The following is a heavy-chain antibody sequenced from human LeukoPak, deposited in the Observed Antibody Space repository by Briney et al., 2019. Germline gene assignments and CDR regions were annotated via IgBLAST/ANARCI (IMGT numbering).Heavy chain of an antibody. D-gene: IGHD2-2*01. J-gene: IGHJ5*02. CDR1: GYSISSGYY. CDR2: ICHSGST. Sequence: TSETLSLTCAVSGYSISSGYYWGGIRPPPGKGLEWIVIICHSGSTYYKPSLKSRVTISVVTTKSQFSLKPGSVTAADTAVYYCAGDTDIVVVPSWFDHWGQGTLVTVSS. CDR3: AGDTDIVVVPSWFDH. V-gene: IGHV4-38-2*02.